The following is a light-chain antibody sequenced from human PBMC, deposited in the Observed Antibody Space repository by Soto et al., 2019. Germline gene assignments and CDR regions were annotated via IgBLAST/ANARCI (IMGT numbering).Light chain of an antibody. CDR1: QSVSSY. CDR2: DAS. J-gene: IGKJ1*01. CDR3: QQYGDSLLT. Sequence: EIVLTQSPATLSLSPGERATLSCRASQSVSSYLAWYQQKPGQAPRLLMYDASTRATGIPDRFSGSGSGTDFTLIISRLEPEDFAVYYCQQYGDSLLTFGQGTKVDIK. V-gene: IGKV3-20*01.